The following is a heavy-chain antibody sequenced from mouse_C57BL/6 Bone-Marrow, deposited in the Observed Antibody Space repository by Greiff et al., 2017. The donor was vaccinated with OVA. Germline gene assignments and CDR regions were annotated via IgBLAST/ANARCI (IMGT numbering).Heavy chain of an antibody. V-gene: IGHV3-6*01. Sequence: EVKLQESGPGLVKPSQSLSLTCSVTGYSITSGYYWNWIRQFPGNKLEWMGYISYDGSNNYNPSLKNRISITRATSKNQFFLKLNSVPTEDTATYYCARRWLLWFAYWGQGTLVTVSA. CDR2: ISYDGSN. CDR1: GYSITSGYY. CDR3: ARRWLLWFAY. D-gene: IGHD2-3*01. J-gene: IGHJ3*01.